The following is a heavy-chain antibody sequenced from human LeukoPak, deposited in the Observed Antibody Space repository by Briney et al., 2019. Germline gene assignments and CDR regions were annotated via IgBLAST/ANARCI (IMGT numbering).Heavy chain of an antibody. CDR3: AKDLDSSGWYFAPYFDY. Sequence: GGSLRLSCAASGFTFSSYGMSWVRQAPGKGLEWVSAISGSGGSTYYADSVKGWFTISRDNSKNTLYLQMNSLRAEDTAVYYCAKDLDSSGWYFAPYFDYWGQGTLVTVSS. CDR2: ISGSGGST. V-gene: IGHV3-23*01. CDR1: GFTFSSYG. J-gene: IGHJ4*02. D-gene: IGHD6-19*01.